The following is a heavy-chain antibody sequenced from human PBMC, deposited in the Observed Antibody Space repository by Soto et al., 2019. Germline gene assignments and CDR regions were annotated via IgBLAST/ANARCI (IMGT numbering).Heavy chain of an antibody. CDR2: ISYSGST. Sequence: SETLSLTCTVSGGSISSSSYYWGWIRQPPGKGLEWIGHISYSGSTNYNPSLKSRVTISVDTSKNQFSLKLSSVTAADTAVYYCARQVPAALAWAYWGQGTLVTVSS. CDR1: GGSISSSSYY. CDR3: ARQVPAALAWAY. D-gene: IGHD2-2*01. V-gene: IGHV4-39*07. J-gene: IGHJ4*02.